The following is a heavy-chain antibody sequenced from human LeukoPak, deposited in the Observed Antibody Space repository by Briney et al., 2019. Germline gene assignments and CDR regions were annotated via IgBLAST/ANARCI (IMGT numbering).Heavy chain of an antibody. CDR2: IRIKGYRGTT. J-gene: IGHJ3*02. D-gene: IGHD2-15*01. CDR1: GFTFGDYA. V-gene: IGHV3-49*03. CDR3: ARDKGPNCIDI. Sequence: PGGSLRLSCTASGFTFGDYAMSWFRQAPGKGLEWVGFIRIKGYRGTTEYAASVKGRFTISRDDSKSIAYLQMNSLKTEDTGVYYCARDKGPNCIDIWGQGTIVTVSS.